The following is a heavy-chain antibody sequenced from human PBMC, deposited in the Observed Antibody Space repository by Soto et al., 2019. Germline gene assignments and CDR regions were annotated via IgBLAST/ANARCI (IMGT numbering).Heavy chain of an antibody. J-gene: IGHJ4*02. CDR1: GDSMSSSNW. CDR3: ARSEATALDY. CDR2: AHHSGRT. V-gene: IGHV4-4*02. Sequence: TSETLSLTCTVSGDSMSSSNWWSWVRQPPGKGLEWIGGAHHSGRTNYNPSLKSRVTISVDRSQNRFSLKLSSVTAADTAVYYCARSEATALDYRGQGTLVTVSS.